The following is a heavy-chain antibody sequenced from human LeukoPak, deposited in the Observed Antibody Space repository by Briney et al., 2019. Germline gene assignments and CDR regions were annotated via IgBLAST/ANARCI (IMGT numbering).Heavy chain of an antibody. V-gene: IGHV4-30-4*08. D-gene: IGHD3-16*01. CDR3: ARDRGGYGAQQDY. CDR2: IYYSGGT. Sequence: SETLSLTCAVYGGSFSGYYWSWIRQPPGKGLDWIGYIYYSGGTYSNPSLKSRVTMSVDTSKNQFSLKLSSVTAADTAVYYCARDRGGYGAQQDYWGQGTLVTVSS. CDR1: GGSFSGYY. J-gene: IGHJ4*02.